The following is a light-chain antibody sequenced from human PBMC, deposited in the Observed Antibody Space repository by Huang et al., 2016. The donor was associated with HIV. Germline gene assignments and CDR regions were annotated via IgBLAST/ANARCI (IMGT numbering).Light chain of an antibody. CDR3: QQYYRAPLT. J-gene: IGKJ4*01. Sequence: DIVMTQSPDSLAVSLGERATINCKSSQSVLYCSNHKNYLVWYQQKPGQPRTLRIYWASTRESGVPYPVNGVGSRTEFTLTSSSLQAEDLAVYYCQQYYRAPLTFGGGTKVEIK. V-gene: IGKV4-1*01. CDR1: QSVLYCSNHKNY. CDR2: WAS.